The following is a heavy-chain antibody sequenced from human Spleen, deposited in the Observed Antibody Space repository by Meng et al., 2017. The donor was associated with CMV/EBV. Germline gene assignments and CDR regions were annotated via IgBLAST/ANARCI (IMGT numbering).Heavy chain of an antibody. Sequence: GESLKISCAASGFTFSSYSMNWVRQAPGRGLEWVSYISSSSSSIYYADSVKGRFTISRDNAKNTLYLQMNSLRAEDAAVYYCARDLSDSYGPTNNFDHWGQGTLVTVSS. CDR1: GFTFSSYS. CDR3: ARDLSDSYGPTNNFDH. CDR2: ISSSSSSI. J-gene: IGHJ4*02. V-gene: IGHV3-48*04. D-gene: IGHD5-18*01.